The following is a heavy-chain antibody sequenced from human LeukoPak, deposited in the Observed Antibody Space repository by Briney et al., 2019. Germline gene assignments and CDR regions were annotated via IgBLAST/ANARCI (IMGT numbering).Heavy chain of an antibody. D-gene: IGHD3-22*01. CDR1: GYTFTGYY. V-gene: IGHV1-2*02. CDR3: AMTSHYYDSSGYFDY. J-gene: IGHJ4*02. CDR2: TNPNSGGT. Sequence: ASVKVSCKASGYTFTGYYMHWVRQAPGQGLEWMGWTNPNSGGTNYAQKFQGRVTMIRDTSISTAYMELSRLRSDDTAVYYCAMTSHYYDSSGYFDYWGQGTLVTVSS.